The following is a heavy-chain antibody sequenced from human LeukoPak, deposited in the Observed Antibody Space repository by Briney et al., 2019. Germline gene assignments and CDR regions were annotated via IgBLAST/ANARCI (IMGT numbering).Heavy chain of an antibody. CDR3: AKDGIVGATTYYYYGMDV. CDR2: ISWNSGSI. CDR1: GFTFDDYA. J-gene: IGHJ6*02. Sequence: GGSLRLSCAASGFTFDDYAMHWVRQAPGKGLEWVSGISWNSGSIGYADSVKGRFSISRDNAKNSLYLQMNSLRAEDTAVYYCAKDGIVGATTYYYYGMDVWGQGTTVTVSS. D-gene: IGHD1-26*01. V-gene: IGHV3-9*01.